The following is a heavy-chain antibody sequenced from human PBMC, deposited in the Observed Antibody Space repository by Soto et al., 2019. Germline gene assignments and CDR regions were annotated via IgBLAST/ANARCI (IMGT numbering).Heavy chain of an antibody. D-gene: IGHD3-22*01. Sequence: SETLSLTCSVSGGSISGYYWSWIRQPPGKGLEWIAYIYYSGSTNYNPSLKSRVTISLDASKNQFSLKLTSVTAADAAVYYCARAAYYPGSSGYFLDQWGQGTLVTVSS. CDR3: ARAAYYPGSSGYFLDQ. CDR1: GGSISGYY. V-gene: IGHV4-59*01. J-gene: IGHJ4*02. CDR2: IYYSGST.